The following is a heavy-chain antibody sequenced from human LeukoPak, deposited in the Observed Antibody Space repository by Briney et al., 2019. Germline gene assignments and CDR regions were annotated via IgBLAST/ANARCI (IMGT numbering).Heavy chain of an antibody. V-gene: IGHV3-30*18. CDR3: AKDFASGRRYFDY. Sequence: AGRSLRLSCAASGFTFSSYGMHWVRQAPGKGLEWVAVISYDGSNKYYTDSVKGRFTISRDNSKNTLYLQMNSLRAEDTAVYYCAKDFASGRRYFDYWGQGTLVTVSS. CDR2: ISYDGSNK. J-gene: IGHJ4*02. D-gene: IGHD3-10*01. CDR1: GFTFSSYG.